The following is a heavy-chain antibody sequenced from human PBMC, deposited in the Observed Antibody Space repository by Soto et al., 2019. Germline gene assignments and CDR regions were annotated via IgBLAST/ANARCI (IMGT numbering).Heavy chain of an antibody. V-gene: IGHV1-18*04. Sequence: PGASVKVSCKASGYTFTSYGISWVRQAPGQGLEWMGWISAYNGNTNYAQKLQGRVTMATDTSTSTAYMELRSLRSDDTAVYYCARAQTYYYDSTLGLPDYWGQGTLVTVSS. CDR2: ISAYNGNT. J-gene: IGHJ4*02. CDR3: ARAQTYYYDSTLGLPDY. D-gene: IGHD3-22*01. CDR1: GYTFTSYG.